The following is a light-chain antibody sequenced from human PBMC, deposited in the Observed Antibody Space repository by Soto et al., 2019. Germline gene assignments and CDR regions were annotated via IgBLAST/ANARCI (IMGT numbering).Light chain of an antibody. CDR1: SSNIGSNT. CDR2: SNN. Sequence: QSVLTQPPSASGTPGQRVTISCSGSSSNIGSNTVNWYQQLPGTAPKLLIYSNNQRPSGVPDRFSGSKSGTSASLVISGLQSEDEADYYCAAWDDSLNEWVFGGGTKLTVL. CDR3: AAWDDSLNEWV. V-gene: IGLV1-44*01. J-gene: IGLJ3*02.